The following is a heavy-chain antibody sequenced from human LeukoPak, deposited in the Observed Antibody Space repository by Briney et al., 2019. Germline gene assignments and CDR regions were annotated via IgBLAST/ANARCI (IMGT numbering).Heavy chain of an antibody. CDR3: AREGRSGYRQLYYFDY. CDR1: GGSISSYY. J-gene: IGHJ4*02. Sequence: SETLSLTCTVSGGSISSYYWSWIRQPPGKGLEWIGYIYYSGSTNYNPSLKSRVTISVDTSKNQFSLKLSSVTAADTAVYYCAREGRSGYRQLYYFDYWGQGTLVTVSS. D-gene: IGHD5-12*01. CDR2: IYYSGST. V-gene: IGHV4-59*01.